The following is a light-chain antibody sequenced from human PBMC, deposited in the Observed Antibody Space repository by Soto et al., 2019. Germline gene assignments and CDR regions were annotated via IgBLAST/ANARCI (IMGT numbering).Light chain of an antibody. CDR3: QQYNNWPPLT. J-gene: IGKJ4*01. CDR2: GVS. Sequence: EIVLTQSPGTLSLSLGERVTLSCRASQSVSSNYLAWYQQKPGQAPRLLIYGVSSRATGIPDRFTGSGSGRDFALTISRLEPEDFAVYYCQQYNNWPPLTFGGGTKVEIK. V-gene: IGKV3-20*01. CDR1: QSVSSNY.